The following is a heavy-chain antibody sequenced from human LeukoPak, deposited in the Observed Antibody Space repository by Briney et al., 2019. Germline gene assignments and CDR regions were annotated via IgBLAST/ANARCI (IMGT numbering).Heavy chain of an antibody. J-gene: IGHJ3*02. CDR2: IYYSGST. D-gene: IGHD3-10*01. CDR1: GGSISSYY. V-gene: IGHV4-59*01. CDR3: AREIGYYGSGTILGAFDI. Sequence: SETLSLTCTVSGGSISSYYWSWIRQPPGKGLEWIGYIYYSGSTNYNPSLKSRVTISVDTSKNQFSLKLSSVTAADTAVYYCAREIGYYGSGTILGAFDIWGQGTMVTASS.